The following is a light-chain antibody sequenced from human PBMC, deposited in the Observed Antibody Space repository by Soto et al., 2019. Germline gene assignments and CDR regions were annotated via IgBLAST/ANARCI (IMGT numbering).Light chain of an antibody. V-gene: IGKV3-20*01. CDR2: GAS. CDR1: QSVSSSY. CDR3: QQYGSSPPST. J-gene: IGKJ5*01. Sequence: EIVLTQSPGTLSLSPGERATLSCRASQSVSSSYLAWYKQKPGQAPRLLIYGASSRATGIPDRFSGSGSVTDFTLTISRLEPEDFAVYYCQQYGSSPPSTFGQGTRLEIK.